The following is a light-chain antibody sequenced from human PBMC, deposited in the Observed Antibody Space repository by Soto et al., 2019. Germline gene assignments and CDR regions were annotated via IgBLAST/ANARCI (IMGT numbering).Light chain of an antibody. CDR2: DAS. CDR1: QGLSSA. Sequence: ALQLTQSPSSLSASVGDRVAITCRASQGLSSALAWYQQKPGKPPKLLIYDASSLESGVPSRFSGSGSWTDSTLSISGLQPEDFATYSCQQFNLFGGGTKVEIK. CDR3: QQFNL. J-gene: IGKJ4*01. V-gene: IGKV1-13*02.